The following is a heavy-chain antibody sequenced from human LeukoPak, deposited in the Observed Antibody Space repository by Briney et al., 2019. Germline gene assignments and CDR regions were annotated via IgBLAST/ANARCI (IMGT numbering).Heavy chain of an antibody. D-gene: IGHD5-18*01. CDR1: GFTFSSYW. Sequence: GGSLRLSCAASGFTFSSYWMSWVRQAPGKGLEWVSAISGSGGSTYYADSVKGRFTISRDNSKNTLYLQMNSLRAEDTAVYYCAKFVDTAMAAFVFDYWGQGTLVTVSS. CDR3: AKFVDTAMAAFVFDY. CDR2: ISGSGGST. J-gene: IGHJ4*02. V-gene: IGHV3-23*01.